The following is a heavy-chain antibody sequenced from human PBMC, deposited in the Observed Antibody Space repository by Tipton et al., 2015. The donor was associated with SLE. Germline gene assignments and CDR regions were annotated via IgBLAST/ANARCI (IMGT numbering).Heavy chain of an antibody. CDR1: GASINSNY. D-gene: IGHD3-22*01. CDR3: ARWVDSSGSFDY. J-gene: IGHJ4*02. CDR2: IYYSGST. Sequence: LRLSCTVSGASINSNYWSWIRRPPGKGLEWIGYIYYSGSTNYNPSLKSRVTISVDTSKNQFSLKLSSVTAADTAVYYCARWVDSSGSFDYWGQGTLVTVSS. V-gene: IGHV4-59*01.